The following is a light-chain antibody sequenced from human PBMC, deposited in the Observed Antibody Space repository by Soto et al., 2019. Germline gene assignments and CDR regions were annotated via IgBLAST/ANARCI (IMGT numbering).Light chain of an antibody. CDR3: HQYDNWPPTWT. CDR2: SAS. Sequence: EIVMTQSPATPSVSPGERATLSCRASQSISTKLAWYQQKPGQAPRVLIYSASTRATGIPARFSGSGSGTEFTLTISSLQPEDFAIYYCHQYDNWPPTWTFGQGTRLEIK. V-gene: IGKV3-15*01. CDR1: QSISTK. J-gene: IGKJ5*01.